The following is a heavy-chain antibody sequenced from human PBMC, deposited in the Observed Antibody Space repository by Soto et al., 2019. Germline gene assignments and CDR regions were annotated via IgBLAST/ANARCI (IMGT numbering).Heavy chain of an antibody. CDR3: ARVTYYYDSSGYYASVFDY. J-gene: IGHJ4*02. CDR1: GFAVDNKY. CDR2: VYVGGDT. D-gene: IGHD3-22*01. V-gene: IGHV3-53*01. Sequence: TGGSLRLSCAASGFAVDNKYMSWVRQAPGKGLEWVSVVYVGGDTYYADAVKGRFTISRDNSKNTLYLQMNSLRAEDTAVYYCARVTYYYDSSGYYASVFDYWGQGTLVTVSS.